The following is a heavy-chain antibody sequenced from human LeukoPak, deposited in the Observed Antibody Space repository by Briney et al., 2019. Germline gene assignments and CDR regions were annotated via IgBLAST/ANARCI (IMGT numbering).Heavy chain of an antibody. CDR1: GFTFSSYW. CDR2: IKQDGSEK. Sequence: GGSLRLSCAASGFTFSSYWMSWVRQAPGKGLEWVANIKQDGSEKYYVDSVKGRFTISRVNAKNSLYLQMNSLRAEDTAVYYCERETYGGNSYYFDYWGQGTLVTVSS. D-gene: IGHD4-23*01. J-gene: IGHJ4*02. CDR3: ERETYGGNSYYFDY. V-gene: IGHV3-7*01.